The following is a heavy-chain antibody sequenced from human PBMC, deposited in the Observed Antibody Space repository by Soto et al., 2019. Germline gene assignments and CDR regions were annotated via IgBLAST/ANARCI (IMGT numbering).Heavy chain of an antibody. CDR3: ARAPDPYYYDSSGYYYSAFDI. J-gene: IGHJ3*02. CDR2: IIPIFGTA. Sequence: ASVKVSCKASGGTFSSYAISWVRPAPGQGLEWMGGIIPIFGTANYAQKFQGRVTITADESTSAAYMELSSLRSEDTAVYYCARAPDPYYYDSSGYYYSAFDIWGQGTMVTVSS. V-gene: IGHV1-69*13. D-gene: IGHD3-22*01. CDR1: GGTFSSYA.